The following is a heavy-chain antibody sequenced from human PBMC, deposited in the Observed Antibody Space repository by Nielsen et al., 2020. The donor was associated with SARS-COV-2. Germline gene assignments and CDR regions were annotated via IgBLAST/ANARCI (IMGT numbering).Heavy chain of an antibody. CDR3: ATARYCSRTSCSAGTDMFDP. D-gene: IGHD2-2*01. Sequence: GESLKISCVASGFTFSKAWMSWDRQAPGKGLEWVGRIKSKIDGGTTDYAAPVKDRFTISRDDSKNTVYLDMSSLRTEDTAVYYCATARYCSRTSCSAGTDMFDPWGQGTQVIVSS. CDR1: GFTFSKAW. V-gene: IGHV3-15*01. CDR2: IKSKIDGGTT. J-gene: IGHJ5*02.